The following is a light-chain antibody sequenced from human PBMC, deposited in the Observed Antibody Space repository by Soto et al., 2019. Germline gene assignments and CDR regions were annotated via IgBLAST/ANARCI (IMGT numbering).Light chain of an antibody. CDR1: SSDVGAYNF. Sequence: QSVLTQPASVSGSPGQSITISCTGTSSDVGAYNFVSWHQQHPGKAPKLMIYNVYERPSGISYRFSGSKSGNTASLTISGLQGEDEADYYCSAYTVSRTYVFGTGTKLTVL. V-gene: IGLV2-14*03. CDR2: NVY. CDR3: SAYTVSRTYV. J-gene: IGLJ1*01.